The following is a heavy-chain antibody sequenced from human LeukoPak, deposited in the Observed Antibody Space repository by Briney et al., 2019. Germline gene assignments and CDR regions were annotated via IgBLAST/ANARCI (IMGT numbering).Heavy chain of an antibody. V-gene: IGHV4-39*07. CDR2: IYYSGST. J-gene: IGHJ6*02. CDR1: GGSISSSSYY. Sequence: KTSETLSLTCTVSGGSISSSSYYWGWIRQPPGKGLEWIGSIYYSGSTYYNPSLKSRVTVSVDTSKNQFSLKLSSVTAADTAVYYCARDENIVVVTAIESQNNYGMDVWGQGTTVTVSS. CDR3: ARDENIVVVTAIESQNNYGMDV. D-gene: IGHD2-21*02.